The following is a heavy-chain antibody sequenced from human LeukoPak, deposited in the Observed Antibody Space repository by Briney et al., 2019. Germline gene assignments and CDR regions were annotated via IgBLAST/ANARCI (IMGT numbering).Heavy chain of an antibody. J-gene: IGHJ4*02. Sequence: SETLSLTCTVSGGSISSYYWSWIRQPPGKGLEWIGYIYYSGRTYYNPSLKSRVTISVDTSKNQFSLKLSSVTAADTAVYYCARVEYSRQVDYWGQGTLVTVSS. D-gene: IGHD2/OR15-2a*01. CDR3: ARVEYSRQVDY. V-gene: IGHV4-59*12. CDR2: IYYSGRT. CDR1: GGSISSYY.